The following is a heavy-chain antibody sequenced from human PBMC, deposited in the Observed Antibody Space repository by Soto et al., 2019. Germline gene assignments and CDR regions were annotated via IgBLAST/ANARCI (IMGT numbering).Heavy chain of an antibody. Sequence: PSETLSLTCTVSGGSISSISYYWGWIRQPPGKGLELIGSIYYSGSTYYNPSLKSRVTISVDTSKNQFSLKLSSVTAADTAVYYCARPQWNRSIYYYGMHXWGQGTTVTVS. CDR3: ARPQWNRSIYYYGMHX. D-gene: IGHD1-1*01. J-gene: IGHJ6*02. CDR2: IYYSGST. V-gene: IGHV4-39*01. CDR1: GGSISSISYY.